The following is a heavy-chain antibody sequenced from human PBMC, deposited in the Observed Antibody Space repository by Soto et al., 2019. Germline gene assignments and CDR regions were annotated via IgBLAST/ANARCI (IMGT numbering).Heavy chain of an antibody. CDR2: IIPILGIA. Sequence: VASVKVSCKASGGTFSSYAISWVRQAPGQGLEWMGRIIPILGIANYAQKFQGRVTITADKSTSTAYMELSSLRSEDTAVYYCARAGYCSSTSCYRYFDYWGQGTLVTVSS. CDR3: ARAGYCSSTSCYRYFDY. V-gene: IGHV1-69*04. J-gene: IGHJ4*02. CDR1: GGTFSSYA. D-gene: IGHD2-2*01.